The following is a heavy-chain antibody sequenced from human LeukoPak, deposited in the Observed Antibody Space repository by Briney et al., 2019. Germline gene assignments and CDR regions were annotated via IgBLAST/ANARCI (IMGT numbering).Heavy chain of an antibody. V-gene: IGHV4-34*01. Sequence: SETLSLTCAVYGGSFSGYYWSWIRQPPGKGLEWIGEINHSGSTNYNPSLKSRVTISVDTSKNQFSLKLSSVTAADTAAYYCASLDYDILTGYGYWGQGTLVTVSS. CDR1: GGSFSGYY. D-gene: IGHD3-9*01. CDR2: INHSGST. J-gene: IGHJ4*02. CDR3: ASLDYDILTGYGY.